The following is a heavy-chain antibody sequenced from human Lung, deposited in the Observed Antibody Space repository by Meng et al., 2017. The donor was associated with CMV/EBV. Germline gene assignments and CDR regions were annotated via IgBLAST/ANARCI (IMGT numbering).Heavy chain of an antibody. D-gene: IGHD4/OR15-4a*01. V-gene: IGHV1-2*02. CDR2: INPNSGGT. J-gene: IGHJ3*01. CDR3: ARGSFHFTSKVVLTPGGDAFDL. CDR1: EYTFTGYY. Sequence: VXVSCXXSEYTFTGYYIHWVRQGPGQGLEWMGWINPNSGGTSSAQKFQGRVTMTRDTSISTAYMELSSLTPDDTAMFYCARGSFHFTSKVVLTPGGDAFDLWGQGTXVTVSS.